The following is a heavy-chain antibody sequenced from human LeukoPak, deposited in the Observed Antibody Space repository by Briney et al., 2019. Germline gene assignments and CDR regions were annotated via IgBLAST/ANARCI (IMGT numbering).Heavy chain of an antibody. CDR3: ARSWDARLNFDY. CDR1: GFIVSRNY. D-gene: IGHD1-26*01. V-gene: IGHV3-66*02. J-gene: IGHJ4*02. CDR2: IYSAGST. Sequence: GGSLRLSCAASGFIVSRNYMNWVRQAPGKGLEWVSVIYSAGSTYYADSVRGRFTISRDNSKNTVDLQMNDLRAEDTAVYYCARSWDARLNFDYWGQRTLVTVSS.